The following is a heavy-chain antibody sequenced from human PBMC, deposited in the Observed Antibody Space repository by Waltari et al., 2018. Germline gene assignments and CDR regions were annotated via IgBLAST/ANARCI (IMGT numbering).Heavy chain of an antibody. CDR3: ARATYNWNYFRRGDWYFDL. V-gene: IGHV3-30*01. CDR1: GFTFSSYA. D-gene: IGHD1-7*01. CDR2: ISYDGSNK. Sequence: QVQLVESGGGVVQPGRSLRLSCAASGFTFSSYAMHWVRQAPGKGLEWVAVISYDGSNKYYADSVKGRFTISRDNSKNTLYLQMNSLRAEDTAVYYCARATYNWNYFRRGDWYFDLWGRGTLVTVSS. J-gene: IGHJ2*01.